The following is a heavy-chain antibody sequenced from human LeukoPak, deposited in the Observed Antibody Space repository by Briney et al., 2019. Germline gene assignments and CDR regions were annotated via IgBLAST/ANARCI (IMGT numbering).Heavy chain of an antibody. CDR1: GYTFTGYY. V-gene: IGHV1-2*02. CDR2: INPNSGGT. Sequence: ASVKVSCKASGYTFTGYYMHWVRQAPGQGLEWMGWINPNSGGTNYAQKFQGRVTMTRDTSISTAYMELSRLRSDDTAVYYCARISGFGELPGAFDIWGQGTMVTVSS. J-gene: IGHJ3*02. D-gene: IGHD1-7*01. CDR3: ARISGFGELPGAFDI.